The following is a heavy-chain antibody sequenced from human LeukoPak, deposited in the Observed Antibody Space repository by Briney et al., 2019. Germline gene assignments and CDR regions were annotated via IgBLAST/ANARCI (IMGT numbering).Heavy chain of an antibody. Sequence: GGSLRLSCTASGFPFSNYWMSWVRQAPGKGLEWVANIKQDGSERYYVDSVRGRFTISRDNAKNSLFLQMNSLRADDTALYYCARGFHYYGGPGGLDYWGQGTLVTVSS. CDR1: GFPFSNYW. CDR2: IKQDGSER. J-gene: IGHJ4*02. CDR3: ARGFHYYGGPGGLDY. D-gene: IGHD3-10*01. V-gene: IGHV3-7*01.